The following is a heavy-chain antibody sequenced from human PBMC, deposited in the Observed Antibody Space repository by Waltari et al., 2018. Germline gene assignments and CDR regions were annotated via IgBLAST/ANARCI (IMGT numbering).Heavy chain of an antibody. V-gene: IGHV3-9*01. D-gene: IGHD2-15*01. CDR1: GSTFYEHA. CDR3: GKDITPGGMDV. Sequence: EVQLVESGGGLVQPGRSLRLSWAASGSTFYEHAMHWVRQAPGKGLEWVSGISWDSVNTGYADSVKGRFTISRDNAKNLLYLQMNNLRVEDTAFYYCGKDITPGGMDVWGRGTAVTVSS. CDR2: ISWDSVNT. J-gene: IGHJ6*02.